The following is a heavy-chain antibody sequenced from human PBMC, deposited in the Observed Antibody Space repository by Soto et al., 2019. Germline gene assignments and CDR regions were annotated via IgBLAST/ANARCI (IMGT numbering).Heavy chain of an antibody. CDR3: GKDPLFYISDWYPNWSGP. J-gene: IGHJ5*02. CDR1: GFIFSRYA. V-gene: IGHV3-23*01. CDR2: ITATADTT. D-gene: IGHD6-19*01. Sequence: EAQLWESGGGLVQPGGSLRLSCAASGFIFSRYAMSWVRQAPGKGLEWVSGITATADTTFYAESVKGRFTISRVSSKNTPYLQMNTVTAEDTAVYDCGKDPLFYISDWYPNWSGPWGQGTLVTVSS.